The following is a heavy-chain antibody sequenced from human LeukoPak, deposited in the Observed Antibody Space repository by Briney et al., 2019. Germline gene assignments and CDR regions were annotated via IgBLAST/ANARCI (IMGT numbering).Heavy chain of an antibody. CDR1: GYTFTSYD. Sequence: ASVKVSCKASGYTFTSYDINWVRQATGQGLEWMGWMNPNSGNTGYAQKFQGRVTMTRNTSISTAYMELSSLRSEDTAVCYCARGLTYYYDSIDYWGQGTLVTVSS. CDR2: MNPNSGNT. V-gene: IGHV1-8*01. D-gene: IGHD3-22*01. CDR3: ARGLTYYYDSIDY. J-gene: IGHJ4*02.